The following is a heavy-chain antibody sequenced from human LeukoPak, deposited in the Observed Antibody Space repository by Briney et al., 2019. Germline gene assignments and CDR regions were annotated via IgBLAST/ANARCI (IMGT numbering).Heavy chain of an antibody. V-gene: IGHV1-18*01. D-gene: IGHD2-15*01. CDR1: GYTFTSYG. J-gene: IGHJ6*03. CDR2: ISAYNGNT. Sequence: ASVKVSCKASGYTFTSYGISWVRQAPGQGLEWMGWISAYNGNTNSAQKLQGRVTMTTDTSTSTAYMELRSLRSDDTAVYYCARQYCSGGSCYERSYYYYYYYMDVWGKGTTVTVSS. CDR3: ARQYCSGGSCYERSYYYYYYYMDV.